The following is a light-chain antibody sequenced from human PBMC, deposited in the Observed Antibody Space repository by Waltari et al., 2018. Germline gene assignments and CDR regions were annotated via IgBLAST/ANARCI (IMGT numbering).Light chain of an antibody. Sequence: DIVMTQSPDSLTVSLGERATINCKSSKILLYSDYNRNYLAWYQQKPGQPPKLLISWASVRESGVPDRFSGSGSGTDFTLTISSLQAEDVAVYYCHQYYTPPSATFGQGTKVEI. CDR3: HQYYTPPSAT. V-gene: IGKV4-1*01. J-gene: IGKJ1*01. CDR1: KILLYSDYNRNY. CDR2: WAS.